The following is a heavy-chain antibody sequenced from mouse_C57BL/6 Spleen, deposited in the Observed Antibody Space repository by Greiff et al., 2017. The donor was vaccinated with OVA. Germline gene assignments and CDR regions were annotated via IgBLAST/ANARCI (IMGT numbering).Heavy chain of an antibody. D-gene: IGHD2-4*01. CDR2: IYPGSGNT. J-gene: IGHJ3*01. V-gene: IGHV1-66*01. Sequence: VQLQQSGPELVKPGASVKISCKASGYSFTSYYIHWVKQRPGQGLEWIGWIYPGSGNTKYNEKFKGKATLTADTSSSTAYMQLSSLTSEDSAVDYCARSGDYEGAWFAYWGQGTLVTVSA. CDR3: ARSGDYEGAWFAY. CDR1: GYSFTSYY.